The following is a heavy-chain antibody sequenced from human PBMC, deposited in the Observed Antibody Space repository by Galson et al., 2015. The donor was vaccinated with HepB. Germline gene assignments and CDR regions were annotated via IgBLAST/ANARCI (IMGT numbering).Heavy chain of an antibody. D-gene: IGHD2-15*01. V-gene: IGHV7-4-1*02. CDR3: ARDQCSGGSCFSGGGGWFDP. CDR2: INTNTGNP. J-gene: IGHJ5*02. Sequence: SVKVSCKASGGTFSSYAISWVQQAPGQGLEWMGWINTNTGNPTYAQGFTGRFVFSLDTSVSTAYLQISSLKAEDTAVYYCARDQCSGGSCFSGGGGWFDPWCQGTLVTVSS. CDR1: GGTFSSYA.